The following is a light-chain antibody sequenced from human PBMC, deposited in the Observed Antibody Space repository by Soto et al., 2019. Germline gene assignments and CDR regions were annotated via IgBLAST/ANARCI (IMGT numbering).Light chain of an antibody. CDR3: QQYNNWPWT. Sequence: EIVMTQSPATLSVSPGERATLSCRASQSVSSNLAWYQQKPGQPPRLLIYGASTRATGIPARFSGSGSGTEFTLTISRLESEDFEVYYCQQYNNWPWTFGQGTKVEIK. CDR2: GAS. V-gene: IGKV3-15*01. CDR1: QSVSSN. J-gene: IGKJ1*01.